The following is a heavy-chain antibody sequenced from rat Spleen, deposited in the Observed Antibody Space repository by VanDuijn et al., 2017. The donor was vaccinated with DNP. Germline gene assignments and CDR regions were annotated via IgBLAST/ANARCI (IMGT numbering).Heavy chain of an antibody. CDR1: GFNFNDYW. CDR2: INKDSNTI. V-gene: IGHV4-2*01. Sequence: EVKLVESGGGLVQPGRSLKLSCAASGFNFNDYWMGWVRQAPTRGLEWVGQINKDSNTINYTPSLEDKFTISRDNAQNTLFLQMNKLGSEDTAIYYCAKGPNYGGYSDYFDYWGQGVMVTVSS. J-gene: IGHJ2*01. D-gene: IGHD1-11*01. CDR3: AKGPNYGGYSDYFDY.